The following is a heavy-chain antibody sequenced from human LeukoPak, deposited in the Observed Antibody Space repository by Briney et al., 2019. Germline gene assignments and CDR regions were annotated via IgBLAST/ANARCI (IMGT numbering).Heavy chain of an antibody. V-gene: IGHV4-59*08. J-gene: IGHJ4*02. CDR3: VRRDTGWNYFDY. CDR1: GGSINSHY. Sequence: PSETLSLTCAVSGGSINSHYWGWIRQPPGQGLQWIGDIYYTGKNNYNPSLKSRVTISLDTSKDHLSLNLTSVVAADTAIYYCVRRDTGWNYFDYWGQGILVTVSS. CDR2: IYYTGKN. D-gene: IGHD6-19*01.